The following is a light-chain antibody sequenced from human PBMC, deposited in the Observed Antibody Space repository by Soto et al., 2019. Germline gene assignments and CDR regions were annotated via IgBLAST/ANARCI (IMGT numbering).Light chain of an antibody. J-gene: IGKJ5*01. Sequence: EIVMTQSPATLSVSPGERATLSCWASQSVRNNLAWYQQRPGQAPRLLIYGASTRATGIPARFSGSGSETEFTLTISSLQSEDFGVYYCQQYNNWPPITFGQGTRLEIK. CDR3: QQYNNWPPIT. CDR1: QSVRNN. V-gene: IGKV3-15*01. CDR2: GAS.